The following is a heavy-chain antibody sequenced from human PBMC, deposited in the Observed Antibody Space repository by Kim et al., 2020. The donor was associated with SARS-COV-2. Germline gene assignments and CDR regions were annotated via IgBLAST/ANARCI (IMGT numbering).Heavy chain of an antibody. V-gene: IGHV3-30*03. CDR3: ARGRGGSYYYFGVDV. D-gene: IGHD6-19*01. CDR1: GFTFSGHG. J-gene: IGHJ6*02. CDR2: ISYDGSNK. Sequence: GGSLRLSCAASGFTFSGHGMHWVRQAPGKGLEWVSVISYDGSNKYSADSVKGRFTISRDNSKNTLYLQMNSLRAEDTAVYYCARGRGGSYYYFGVDVWGQGTTVTVSS.